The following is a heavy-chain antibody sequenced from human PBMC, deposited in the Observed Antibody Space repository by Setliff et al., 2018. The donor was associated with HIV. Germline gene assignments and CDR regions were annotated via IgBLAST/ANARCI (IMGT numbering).Heavy chain of an antibody. CDR1: GYNFLSYG. Sequence: ASVKVSCKAAGYNFLSYGFSWVRQAPGQGFQWMGWISAYKGNTIYAQNLQGRVTMTTDTSTSTVYMELRSLTSADTAVYYCAKADCTSSSCYSPFNAWGPGTMGT. CDR2: ISAYKGNT. V-gene: IGHV1-18*04. CDR3: AKADCTSSSCYSPFNA. D-gene: IGHD3-22*01. J-gene: IGHJ3*01.